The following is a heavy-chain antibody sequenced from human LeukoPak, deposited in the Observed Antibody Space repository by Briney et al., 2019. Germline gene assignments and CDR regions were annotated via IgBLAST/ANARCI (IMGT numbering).Heavy chain of an antibody. CDR3: ARGRRYCSGGSCSTGYFDY. CDR2: IWYDGSNK. CDR1: GFSFRSYG. Sequence: PGGSLRLSCAASGFSFRSYGMHWVRQAPGKGLEWVAVIWYDGSNKYYADSVKGRFTISRDNSKNTLYLQMNSLRAEDTAVYYCARGRRYCSGGSCSTGYFDYWGQGTLVTVSS. D-gene: IGHD2-15*01. J-gene: IGHJ4*02. V-gene: IGHV3-33*01.